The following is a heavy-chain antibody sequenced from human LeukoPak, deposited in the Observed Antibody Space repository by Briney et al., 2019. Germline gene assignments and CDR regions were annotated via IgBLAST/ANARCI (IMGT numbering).Heavy chain of an antibody. V-gene: IGHV1-2*02. CDR1: GYTFTGYY. CDR3: ARSFRVGSRHNEY. J-gene: IGHJ4*02. D-gene: IGHD3-16*02. CDR2: INPNSGGT. Sequence: ASVTVSCTASGYTFTGYYMHWVRQAPGQGLEWMGWINPNSGGTNYSQKFQGRVTMTRDTSISTAYMELSRLRSDDTAVYYCARSFRVGSRHNEYWGQGTLVTVSS.